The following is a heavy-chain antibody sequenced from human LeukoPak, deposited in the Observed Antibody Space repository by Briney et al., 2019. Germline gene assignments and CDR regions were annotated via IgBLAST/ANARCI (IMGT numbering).Heavy chain of an antibody. CDR3: ARGRYYDSSGYYFDFDY. D-gene: IGHD3-22*01. V-gene: IGHV4-59*12. CDR2: VFDSGST. Sequence: PSETLSLTCTVSGGSISSYYWSWIRQPPGKGLEWIGYVFDSGSTNCNPSLKSRVTISVDTSKNQFSLKLSSVTAADTAVYYCARGRYYDSSGYYFDFDYWGQGTLVTVSS. CDR1: GGSISSYY. J-gene: IGHJ4*02.